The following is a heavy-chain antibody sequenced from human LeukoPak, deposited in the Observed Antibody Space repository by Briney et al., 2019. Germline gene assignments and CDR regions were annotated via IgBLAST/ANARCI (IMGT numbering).Heavy chain of an antibody. CDR1: GFTVSVNY. CDR3: ARVNNDWNYGNYYYYMDV. J-gene: IGHJ6*03. CDR2: IYSGGST. V-gene: IGHV3-66*02. Sequence: GGSLRLSCAASGFTVSVNYMSWVRQAPGKGLEWVSVIYSGGSTYYADSVKGRFTISRDNSKNTLYLQMNSLRAEDTAVYYCARVNNDWNYGNYYYYMDVWGKGTTVTVSS. D-gene: IGHD1-7*01.